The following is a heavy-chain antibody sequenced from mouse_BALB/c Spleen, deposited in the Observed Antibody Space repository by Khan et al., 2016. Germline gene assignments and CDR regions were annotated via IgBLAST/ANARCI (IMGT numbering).Heavy chain of an antibody. D-gene: IGHD2-4*01. V-gene: IGHV3-2*02. J-gene: IGHJ3*01. CDR1: GYSITSDYA. CDR2: ISYSGST. CDR3: AIEGYYDYDEFAY. Sequence: EVQLQESGPGLVKPSQSLSLTCTVTGYSITSDYAWNWIRQFPGNKLEWMGYISYSGSTSYNPSLKSRISITRDTSKNKFSLQFNSVTPEDTAAYCCAIEGYYDYDEFAYWGQGTLVTVSA.